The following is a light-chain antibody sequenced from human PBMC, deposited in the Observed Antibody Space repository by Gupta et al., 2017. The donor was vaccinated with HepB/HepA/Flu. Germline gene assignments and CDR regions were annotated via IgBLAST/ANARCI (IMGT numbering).Light chain of an antibody. J-gene: IGKJ4*01. CDR3: QQYYCTPS. Sequence: DIVMTQSPDSLAVSLGERATINCKSSQSVLYSSNNKNYLTWYQQKPGQPPKMLIYWASTRESGVPDRFSGGGSGTDFTLTISSLQAEDVAVYYCQQYYCTPSFGGGTKVEIK. CDR2: WAS. CDR1: QSVLYSSNNKNY. V-gene: IGKV4-1*01.